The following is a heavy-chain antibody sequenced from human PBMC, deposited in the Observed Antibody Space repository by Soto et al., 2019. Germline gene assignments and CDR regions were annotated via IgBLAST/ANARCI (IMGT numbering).Heavy chain of an antibody. D-gene: IGHD1-1*01. J-gene: IGHJ4*02. V-gene: IGHV6-1*01. CDR2: TYYRSKWNN. CDR1: GNNVSTNSAG. Sequence: SRTLSLTCVVSGNNVSTNSAGWNWIRQSPSRGLEWLGRTYYRSKWNNDYAASVKSRITVNPDTSKNQFSLHLNSVTPEDTGVYYCARNSWNAPPAFDFWGQGIQVTVSS. CDR3: ARNSWNAPPAFDF.